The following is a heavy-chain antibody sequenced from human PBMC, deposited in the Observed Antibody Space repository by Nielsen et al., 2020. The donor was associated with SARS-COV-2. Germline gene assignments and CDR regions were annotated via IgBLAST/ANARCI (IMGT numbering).Heavy chain of an antibody. D-gene: IGHD6-13*01. CDR2: ISAYNGNT. Sequence: ASVKVSCKASGYTFTSYAMNWVRQAPGQGLEWMGWISAYNGNTNYAQKFQGRVTMTRNTSISTAYMELSSLRSEDTAVYYCARGVYSSSWLVHWFDPWGRGTLVTVSS. CDR1: GYTFTSYA. CDR3: ARGVYSSSWLVHWFDP. J-gene: IGHJ5*02. V-gene: IGHV1-8*02.